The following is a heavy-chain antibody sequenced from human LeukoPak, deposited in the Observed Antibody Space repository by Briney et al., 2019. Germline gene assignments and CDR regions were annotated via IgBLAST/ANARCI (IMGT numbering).Heavy chain of an antibody. D-gene: IGHD6-13*01. CDR3: ARDRRSSWTYGMDV. CDR1: GFTFSSYG. J-gene: IGHJ6*02. V-gene: IGHV3-33*01. CDR2: IWYDGSNK. Sequence: PGGSLRLSCAASGFTFSSYGMHWVRQAPGKGLEWVAVIWYDGSNKYYADSVKGRFTISRDNSKNTLYLQMNSLRAEDTAVYYCARDRRSSWTYGMDVWGQGTTVTVSS.